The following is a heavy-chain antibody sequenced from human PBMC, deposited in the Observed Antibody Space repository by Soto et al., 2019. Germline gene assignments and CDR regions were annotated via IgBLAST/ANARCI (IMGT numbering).Heavy chain of an antibody. CDR2: ISAYNGDT. CDR1: GYTFKNYG. D-gene: IGHD3-9*01. V-gene: IGHV1-18*04. Sequence: ASVKVSCKASGYTFKNYGINWVRQAPGRGLEWVAWISAYNGDTSYAQHFQGRVTVTTETLTNTAYMELRSLRPDDTAVYFCVLGGLETGYYRDMDYWGQGTLVTVSS. J-gene: IGHJ4*02. CDR3: VLGGLETGYYRDMDY.